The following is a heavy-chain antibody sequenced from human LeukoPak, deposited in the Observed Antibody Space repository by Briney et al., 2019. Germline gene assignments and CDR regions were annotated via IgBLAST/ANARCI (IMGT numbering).Heavy chain of an antibody. Sequence: ASVKVSCKASGYSLTRYYMHWVRQAPGQGLEWMGIIDPSRGSTTYAQRFQGRVTMTRDTSTSTVHMELSSLRSEDTAVYYCARWNSGGAHDYWGQGTLVTVSS. CDR3: ARWNSGGAHDY. CDR2: IDPSRGST. V-gene: IGHV1-46*01. CDR1: GYSLTRYY. J-gene: IGHJ4*02. D-gene: IGHD1-26*01.